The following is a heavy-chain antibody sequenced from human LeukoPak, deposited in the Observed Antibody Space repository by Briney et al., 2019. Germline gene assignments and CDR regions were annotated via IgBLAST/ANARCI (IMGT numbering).Heavy chain of an antibody. CDR1: GYTFTSYG. Sequence: ASVKVSCKASGYTFTSYGISRVRQAPGQGLERMGWISAYNGNTNYAQKHQGSDTMTTDTTPCTHYIELRSLRSDETAVEYCSRVVEMGDVYKDDYWGQGTLVTVSS. CDR2: ISAYNGNT. D-gene: IGHD5-24*01. J-gene: IGHJ4*02. CDR3: SRVVEMGDVYKDDY. V-gene: IGHV1-18*04.